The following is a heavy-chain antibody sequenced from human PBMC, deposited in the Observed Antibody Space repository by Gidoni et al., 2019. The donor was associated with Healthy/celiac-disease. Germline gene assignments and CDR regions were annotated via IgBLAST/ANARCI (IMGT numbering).Heavy chain of an antibody. CDR2: ISGSGGST. CDR3: AKDSYCVGDDYIWGSYLTDYFDY. D-gene: IGHD3-16*01. V-gene: IGHV3-23*01. Sequence: EVQRLASGGGLVQPGGSLRLSCSASGFTFISHAMRWVRQDPGKGLEWVSAISGSGGSTYYADSVKGRFTISRDNSKNTLYLQMNSLRAEDTAVYYCAKDSYCVGDDYIWGSYLTDYFDYWGQGTLVTVSS. J-gene: IGHJ4*02. CDR1: GFTFISHA.